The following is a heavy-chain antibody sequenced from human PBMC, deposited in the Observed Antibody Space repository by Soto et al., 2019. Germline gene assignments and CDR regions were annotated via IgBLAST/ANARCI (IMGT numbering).Heavy chain of an antibody. CDR3: ARNEVGAKDNWFDP. V-gene: IGHV4-39*01. D-gene: IGHD1-26*01. J-gene: IGHJ5*02. CDR2: IYYSGST. Sequence: SETLSLTCTVSGGSISSSSYYWGWIRQPPGKGLEWIGSIYYSGSTYYNPSLKSRVTISVDTSKNQFSLKLSSVTAADTAVYYCARNEVGAKDNWFDPWGQGTLVTVSS. CDR1: GGSISSSSYY.